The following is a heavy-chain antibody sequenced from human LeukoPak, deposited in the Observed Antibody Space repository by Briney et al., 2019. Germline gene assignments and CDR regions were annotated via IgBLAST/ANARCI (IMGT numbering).Heavy chain of an antibody. CDR1: GGSISSSSYY. D-gene: IGHD2-15*01. CDR2: INHSGST. V-gene: IGHV4-39*07. J-gene: IGHJ4*02. CDR3: ASHRCTGGSCYAPNDY. Sequence: PSETLSLTCTVSGGSISSSSYYWGWIRQPPGKGLEWIGEINHSGSTNYNPSLKSRVTISVDTSKNQFSLKLSSVTAADTAVYYCASHRCTGGSCYAPNDYWGQGTLVTVSS.